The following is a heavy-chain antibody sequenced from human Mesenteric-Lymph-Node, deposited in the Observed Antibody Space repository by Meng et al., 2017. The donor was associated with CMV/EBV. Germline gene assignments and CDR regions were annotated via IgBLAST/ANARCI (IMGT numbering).Heavy chain of an antibody. Sequence: GESLKISCVASGFSVSTTYMTWVRQAPGRGLEWVSVIYSGGSTYYADSVKGRFTISRDNSKNTLYLQMNSLRAEDTAVYYCARATGSSWFNYYYYGMDVWGQGTTVTVSS. CDR1: GFSVSTTY. V-gene: IGHV3-53*01. CDR3: ARATGSSWFNYYYYGMDV. CDR2: IYSGGST. J-gene: IGHJ6*02. D-gene: IGHD6-13*01.